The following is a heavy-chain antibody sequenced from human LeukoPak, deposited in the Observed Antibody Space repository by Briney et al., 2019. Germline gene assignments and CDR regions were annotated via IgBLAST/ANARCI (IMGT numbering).Heavy chain of an antibody. V-gene: IGHV3-73*01. D-gene: IGHD3-16*01. Sequence: GGSLRLSCAHSLCTSSVSTIYCGRQSSGKGLEWVGQIDKKDKGYATATAYAASVKGRFTISRDDSINTAYLQMKSMKTEDTALYLCTRDRGTYNWFLPGGQGTLVTVSS. CDR3: TRDRGTYNWFLP. CDR1: LCTSSVST. J-gene: IGHJ5*02. CDR2: IDKKDKGYATAT.